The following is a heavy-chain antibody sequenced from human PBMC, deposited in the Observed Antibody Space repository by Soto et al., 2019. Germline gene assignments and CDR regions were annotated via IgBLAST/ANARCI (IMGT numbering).Heavy chain of an antibody. D-gene: IGHD4-4*01. CDR3: ARALYSSFPRYYYYGMDV. Sequence: SETLSLTCTVSGGSISSGDYYWSWIRQPPGKGLEWIGYIYYSGSTYYNPSLKSRVTISVDTSKNQFSLKLSSVTAADTAVYYCARALYSSFPRYYYYGMDVWGQGTTVTVS. CDR2: IYYSGST. CDR1: GGSISSGDYY. V-gene: IGHV4-30-4*01. J-gene: IGHJ6*02.